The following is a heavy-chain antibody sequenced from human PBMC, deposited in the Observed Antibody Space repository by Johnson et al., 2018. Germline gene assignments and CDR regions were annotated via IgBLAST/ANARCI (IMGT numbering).Heavy chain of an antibody. CDR3: ASRDIVVVPAAKADYYGMDV. V-gene: IGHV1-69*01. J-gene: IGHJ6*02. CDR2: IIPIFGTA. D-gene: IGHD2-2*01. Sequence: VQLGQSGAEVKKPRSSVKVSCKASGGTFSSYAISWVRQAPGQGLEWMGGIIPIFGTAHYAQKFQGRVTVTAEESTSTAYMELSSLRAEDTAVYYCASRDIVVVPAAKADYYGMDVWGQGTTFTVSS. CDR1: GGTFSSYA.